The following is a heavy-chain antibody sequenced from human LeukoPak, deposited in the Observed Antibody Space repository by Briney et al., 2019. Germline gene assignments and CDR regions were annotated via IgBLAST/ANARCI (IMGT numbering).Heavy chain of an antibody. CDR3: ARGVVAATPHFDY. CDR2: ITGGGSTI. V-gene: IGHV3-48*03. D-gene: IGHD2-15*01. J-gene: IGHJ4*02. CDR1: GFTFSSFE. Sequence: GGSLRLSCAASGFTFSSFEMTWVRQAPGKGLEWVAYITGGGSTIYYADSVQGRLTISRDNAKNSLYLQMNSLRAEDTAVYYCARGVVAATPHFDYWGQGTLVTVSS.